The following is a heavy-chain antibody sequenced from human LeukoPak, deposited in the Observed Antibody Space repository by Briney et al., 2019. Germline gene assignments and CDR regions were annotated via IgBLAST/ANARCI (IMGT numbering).Heavy chain of an antibody. Sequence: ASVKVSCKASGGTFSSYAISWVRQAPGQGLEWMGGIIPIFGTAIYAQKFQGRVTITADKSTSTAYMELSSLRSEDTAVYYCARMIQYYYGSGSYLYPWGQGTLVTVSS. CDR1: GGTFSSYA. V-gene: IGHV1-69*06. CDR2: IIPIFGTA. D-gene: IGHD3-10*01. J-gene: IGHJ5*02. CDR3: ARMIQYYYGSGSYLYP.